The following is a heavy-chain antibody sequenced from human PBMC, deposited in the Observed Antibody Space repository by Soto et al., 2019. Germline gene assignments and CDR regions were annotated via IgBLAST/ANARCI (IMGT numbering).Heavy chain of an antibody. CDR3: TRVPSCSERHCNARCAVDF. CDR1: GFTFSTYW. CDR2: INREGGST. Sequence: VQLVESGGGLVHPGGSLRLSCAASGFTFSTYWMHWVRQATGKGLVWVSRINREGGSTAYADSVKGRFTISRDNAENTLFPQMNSLRAEDMAVYYCTRVPSCSERHCNARCAVDFWGQGTMVTVSS. V-gene: IGHV3-74*01. J-gene: IGHJ3*01. D-gene: IGHD2-15*01.